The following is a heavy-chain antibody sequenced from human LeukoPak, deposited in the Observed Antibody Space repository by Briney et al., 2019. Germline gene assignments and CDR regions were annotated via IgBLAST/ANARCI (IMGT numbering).Heavy chain of an antibody. D-gene: IGHD6-13*01. CDR3: ARIRTAAADDHSDY. J-gene: IGHJ4*02. Sequence: ESGPVLVKPTETLTLTCTVSGFSLSNARMGVSWIRQPPGKALEWLAHIFSNDEKSYSTSLKSRLTISKDTSKSQVVLTMTNMDPVDTATYYCARIRTAAADDHSDYWGQGTLVTVSS. V-gene: IGHV2-26*01. CDR1: GFSLSNARMG. CDR2: IFSNDEK.